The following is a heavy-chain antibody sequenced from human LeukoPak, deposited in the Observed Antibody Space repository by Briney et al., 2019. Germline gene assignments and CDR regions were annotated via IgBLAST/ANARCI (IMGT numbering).Heavy chain of an antibody. J-gene: IGHJ5*02. Sequence: PSETLSPTCAVSGYSISSDYYLGWNRQPPGKGLEWVGSIYHSGGTYYNPSLKSRVTISVDTSNNQFSLKLSSVTAADTVGDYCARGGVGQQLGDNWLDRCGQATMAGDSS. CDR3: ARGGVGQQLGDNWLDR. CDR1: GYSISSDYY. CDR2: IYHSGGT. V-gene: IGHV4-38-2*01. D-gene: IGHD6-13*01.